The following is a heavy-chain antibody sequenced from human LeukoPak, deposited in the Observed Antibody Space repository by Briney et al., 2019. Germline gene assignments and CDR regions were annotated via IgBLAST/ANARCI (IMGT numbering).Heavy chain of an antibody. Sequence: GGSLRLSCAASGFTFSSYDMSWVRQAPGKGLEWVSAISDSGGSIHYADSVKGRFTISRDNSKNTLYLQMTSLRAEDTAVYFCAKARGNYYGSGNPPFDYWGQGTLVTVSS. J-gene: IGHJ4*02. D-gene: IGHD3-10*01. CDR1: GFTFSSYD. CDR3: AKARGNYYGSGNPPFDY. V-gene: IGHV3-23*01. CDR2: ISDSGGSI.